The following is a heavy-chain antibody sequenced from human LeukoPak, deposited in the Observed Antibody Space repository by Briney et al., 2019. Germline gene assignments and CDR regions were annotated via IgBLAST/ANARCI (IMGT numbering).Heavy chain of an antibody. CDR1: GFTFSSYA. CDR3: ARDGGYDFWSGYYQDY. Sequence: GGSLRLSCAASGFTFSSYAMSWVRQAPGKGLEWVSAISGSGGSTYYADSVKGRFTISRDNSKNTLYLQMNSLRAEDTAVYYCARDGGYDFWSGYYQDYWGQGTLVTVSS. CDR2: ISGSGGST. J-gene: IGHJ4*02. D-gene: IGHD3-3*01. V-gene: IGHV3-23*01.